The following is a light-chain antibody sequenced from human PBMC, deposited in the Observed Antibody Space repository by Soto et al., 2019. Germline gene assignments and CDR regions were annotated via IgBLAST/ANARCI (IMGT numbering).Light chain of an antibody. Sequence: EIVLTQSPGTLSLSPGVRATLSCRASQSVSSSYLAWYQQKPGQAPGLLIYGASSRATGTPDRFSGSGSGTDFSLTINRLEPEDFAVYYCQQYGSSPSTFGQGTKVEIK. J-gene: IGKJ1*01. CDR3: QQYGSSPST. V-gene: IGKV3-20*01. CDR2: GAS. CDR1: QSVSSSY.